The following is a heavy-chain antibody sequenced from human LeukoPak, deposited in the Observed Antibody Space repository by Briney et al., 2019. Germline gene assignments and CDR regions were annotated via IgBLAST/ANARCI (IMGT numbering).Heavy chain of an antibody. J-gene: IGHJ6*03. D-gene: IGHD6-13*01. CDR3: ARERDIAAAGGYYYYMDV. Sequence: GASVKVSCKASGYTFTGYYMHWVRQAPGQGLEWMGWINPNSGGTNYAQKFQGRVTMTRDTSISTAYMELSRLRSDDTAVYYCARERDIAAAGGYYYYMDVWGKGTTVTISS. CDR2: INPNSGGT. V-gene: IGHV1-2*02. CDR1: GYTFTGYY.